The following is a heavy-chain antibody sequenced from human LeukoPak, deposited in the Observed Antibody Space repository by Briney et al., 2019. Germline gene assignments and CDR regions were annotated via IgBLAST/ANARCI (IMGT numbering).Heavy chain of an antibody. CDR2: INPSGGST. Sequence: ASVKVSCKASGYTFTSYYMHWVRQAPGQGLEWMGIINPSGGSTSYAQKFQGRVTMTRHTSTSTVYMELSSLRSEDTAVYYCARDRDVVVPAADYYYYYMDVWGKGTTVTVSS. V-gene: IGHV1-46*01. CDR1: GYTFTSYY. D-gene: IGHD2-2*01. J-gene: IGHJ6*03. CDR3: ARDRDVVVPAADYYYYYMDV.